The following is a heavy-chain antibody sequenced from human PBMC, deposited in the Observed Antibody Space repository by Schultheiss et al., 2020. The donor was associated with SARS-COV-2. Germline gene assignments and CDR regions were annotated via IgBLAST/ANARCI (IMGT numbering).Heavy chain of an antibody. CDR1: GGTFSSYA. V-gene: IGHV1-18*01. CDR2: ISAYNGNT. J-gene: IGHJ4*02. Sequence: ASVKVSCKASGGTFSSYAISWVRQAPGQGLEWMGWISAYNGNTNYAQKFQGWVTMTRDTSIDTAYMELSNLRPDDTAVYFCARDEAGGSRWTYIDYWGQGTLVTVSS. CDR3: ARDEAGGSRWTYIDY. D-gene: IGHD2-8*02.